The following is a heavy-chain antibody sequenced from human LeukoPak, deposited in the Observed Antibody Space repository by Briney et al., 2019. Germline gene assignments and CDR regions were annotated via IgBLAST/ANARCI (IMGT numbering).Heavy chain of an antibody. J-gene: IGHJ4*02. V-gene: IGHV3-30*18. Sequence: GGSLRLSCAASGFTFSSYGMHWVRQAPGKGLEWVAVISYDGSNEYYADSVKGRFTISRDDSKNTLYLQMNSLRAEDTAVYYCAKDLSGGYDSYFDYWGQGTLVTVSS. CDR3: AKDLSGGYDSYFDY. CDR2: ISYDGSNE. CDR1: GFTFSSYG. D-gene: IGHD5-12*01.